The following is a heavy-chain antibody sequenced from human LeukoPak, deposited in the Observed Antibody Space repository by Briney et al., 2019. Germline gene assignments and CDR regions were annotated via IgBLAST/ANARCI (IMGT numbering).Heavy chain of an antibody. CDR2: ISGSGGST. V-gene: IGHV3-23*01. CDR1: GFTFSGYA. CDR3: AREGWFGDLKTYYYGMDV. D-gene: IGHD3-10*01. J-gene: IGHJ6*02. Sequence: GSLRLSCAASGFTFSGYAMSWVRQAPGKGLEWVSAISGSGGSTYYADSVKGRFTISRDNAKNSLYLQMNSLRAEDTAVYYCAREGWFGDLKTYYYGMDVWGQGTTVTVSS.